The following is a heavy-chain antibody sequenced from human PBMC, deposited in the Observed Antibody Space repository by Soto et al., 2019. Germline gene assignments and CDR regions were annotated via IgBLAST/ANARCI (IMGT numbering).Heavy chain of an antibody. CDR1: GFTFSTSE. Sequence: GGSLRLSCAASGFTFSTSEMSWVRQAPGKGLEWVSYVSSSGTTMYYADSVKGRFTISRDNAKKSLYLQMNSLRAEDTAVYYCARWELLTGFDYWGQGTLVTVSS. CDR3: ARWELLTGFDY. J-gene: IGHJ4*02. CDR2: VSSSGTTM. D-gene: IGHD1-26*01. V-gene: IGHV3-48*03.